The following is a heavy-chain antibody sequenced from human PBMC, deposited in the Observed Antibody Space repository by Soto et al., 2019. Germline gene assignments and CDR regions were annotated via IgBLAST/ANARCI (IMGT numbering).Heavy chain of an antibody. D-gene: IGHD3-10*01. Sequence: QVQLVESGGGVVQPGRSLRLSCAASGFTFSNYGMHWVRQAPGKGLEWVAVILNDGSNRYHADSVKDRFTISRDNSKNMPYLQMTSLRVDDTDVYYTAWADEYSGNGMDGWGQGTAVTVS. V-gene: IGHV3-33*01. CDR3: AWADEYSGNGMDG. CDR2: ILNDGSNR. CDR1: GFTFSNYG. J-gene: IGHJ6*02.